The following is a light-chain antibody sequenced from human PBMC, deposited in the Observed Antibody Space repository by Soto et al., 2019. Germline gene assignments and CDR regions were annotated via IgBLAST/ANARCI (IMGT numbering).Light chain of an antibody. CDR1: QTISSN. J-gene: IGKJ4*01. Sequence: EIVLTQSPTTLSVSPGERATLSCRASQTISSNLAWYQQKPGQPLSLLIYDASTRATGVSGRFSGSGSGTEFTLTISSLQSEDFAIDYCQQYNQWPPLTFGGGTKVEI. CDR3: QQYNQWPPLT. V-gene: IGKV3-15*01. CDR2: DAS.